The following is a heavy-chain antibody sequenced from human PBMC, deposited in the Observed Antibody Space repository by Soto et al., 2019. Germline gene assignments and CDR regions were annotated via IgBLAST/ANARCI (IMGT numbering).Heavy chain of an antibody. CDR3: VRMNADSYSPYDAMDV. CDR1: GFSLTTGRMG. J-gene: IGHJ6*02. CDR2: IFSDAER. Sequence: SGPTLVNPTETLTLTCNVSGFSLTTGRMGVSWIRQPPGKALEWLAHIFSDAERSYSRSLQGRLTVSKVGYGSQVVLTMTNMDPVDSGTYFCVRMNADSYSPYDAMDVWGQGTTVTVSS. D-gene: IGHD2-21*02. V-gene: IGHV2-26*01.